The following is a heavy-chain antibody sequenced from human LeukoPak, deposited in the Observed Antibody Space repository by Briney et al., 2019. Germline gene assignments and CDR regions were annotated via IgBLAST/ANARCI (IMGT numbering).Heavy chain of an antibody. V-gene: IGHV4-39*01. CDR1: GFTFSSYA. CDR2: IYYSGST. J-gene: IGHJ1*01. D-gene: IGHD3/OR15-3a*01. CDR3: ARPGGLVEYFQH. Sequence: GSLRLSCAVSGFTFSSYAMSWVRQAPGKGLEWIGSIYYSGSTYYNPSLKSRVTISVDTSKSQFSLKLSSVTAADTAVYYCARPGGLVEYFQHWGQGTLVTVSS.